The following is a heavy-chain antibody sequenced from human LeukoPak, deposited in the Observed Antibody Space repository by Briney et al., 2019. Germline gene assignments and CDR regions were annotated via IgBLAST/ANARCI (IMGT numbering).Heavy chain of an antibody. CDR2: ISWNSGSI. D-gene: IGHD4-17*01. Sequence: GRSLRLSCAASGFTFDDYAMHWVRHAPGKGLEWVSGISWNSGSIGYADSVKGRFTISRDNAKNSLYLQMNSLRAEDTALYYCAKDFSDYGDYYFDYWGEGTLVTVSS. J-gene: IGHJ4*02. CDR3: AKDFSDYGDYYFDY. V-gene: IGHV3-9*01. CDR1: GFTFDDYA.